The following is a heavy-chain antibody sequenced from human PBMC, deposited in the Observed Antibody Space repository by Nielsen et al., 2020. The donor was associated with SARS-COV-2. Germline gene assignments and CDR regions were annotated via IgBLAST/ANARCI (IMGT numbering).Heavy chain of an antibody. CDR2: IIPILGIA. CDR3: ARVSLSGSHTYYFDY. Sequence: SVKVSCKASRGTFSSYTISWVRQAPGQGLEWMGRIIPILGIANYAQKFQGRVTITADKSTSTAYMELSSLRSEDTAVYYCARVSLSGSHTYYFDYWGQGTLVTVSS. V-gene: IGHV1-69*02. J-gene: IGHJ4*02. CDR1: RGTFSSYT. D-gene: IGHD1-26*01.